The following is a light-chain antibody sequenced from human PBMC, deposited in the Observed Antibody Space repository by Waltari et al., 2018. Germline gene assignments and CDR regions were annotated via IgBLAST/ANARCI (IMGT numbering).Light chain of an antibody. CDR3: QQSYFTLVT. J-gene: IGKJ4*01. V-gene: IGKV1-39*01. CDR2: TAS. CDR1: QNVNTY. Sequence: IQMTQSTSSLSASVGDRVTNTCRASQNVNTYLNWYQQKPGKAPKLLIYTASSLQSGVPSRFSGSGSGTDFTLTITSLQPEDFATYHCQQSYFTLVTFGGGTRVEIK.